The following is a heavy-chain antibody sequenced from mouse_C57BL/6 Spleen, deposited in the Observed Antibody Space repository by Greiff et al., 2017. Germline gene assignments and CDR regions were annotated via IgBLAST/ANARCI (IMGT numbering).Heavy chain of an antibody. CDR1: GFSFNTYA. CDR2: IRSKSNNYAT. Sequence: EVKLQESGGGLVQPKGSLKLSCAASGFSFNTYAMNWVRQAPGKGLEWVARIRSKSNNYATYYADSVKDRFTISRDDSESMLYLQMNNLKTEDTAMYYCGRHGLPFDYWGQGTTLTVAS. CDR3: GRHGLPFDY. J-gene: IGHJ2*01. V-gene: IGHV10-1*01.